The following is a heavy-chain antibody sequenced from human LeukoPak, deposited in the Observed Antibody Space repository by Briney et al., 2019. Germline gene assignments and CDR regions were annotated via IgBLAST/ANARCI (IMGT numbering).Heavy chain of an antibody. D-gene: IGHD2-2*02. Sequence: ASVKVSCKASGYTFTSYDINWVRQAPGQGLEWMGRIIPILGIANYAQKFQGRVTITADKSTSTAYMELSSLRSEDTAVYYCASAGVPAAIFYYYYMDVWGKGTTVTVSS. CDR3: ASAGVPAAIFYYYYMDV. CDR2: IIPILGIA. CDR1: GYTFTSYD. J-gene: IGHJ6*03. V-gene: IGHV1-69*04.